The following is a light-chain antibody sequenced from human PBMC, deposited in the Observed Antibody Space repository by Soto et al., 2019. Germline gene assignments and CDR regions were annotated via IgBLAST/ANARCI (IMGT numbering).Light chain of an antibody. V-gene: IGLV4-60*03. CDR2: LEGSGSY. CDR3: ETWDSNPGV. J-gene: IGLJ1*01. CDR1: SGHSSYI. Sequence: QLVLTQSSSASASLGSSVKLTCTLSSGHSSYIIAWHQQQPGKAPRYLMKLEGSGSYNKGSGVPDRFSGSSSGADRYLTISNLQSEDEADYYCETWDSNPGVFGTGTKLTVL.